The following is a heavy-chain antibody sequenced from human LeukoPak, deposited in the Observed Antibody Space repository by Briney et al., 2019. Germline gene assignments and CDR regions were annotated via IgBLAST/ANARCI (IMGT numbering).Heavy chain of an antibody. D-gene: IGHD2-15*01. Sequence: GGSLRLSCAASGFTFSSYAMHWVRQAPGKGLEWVAVISYDGSNKYYADSVKGRFTISRDNSKNTLYLQMNSLRAEDTAVYYCARDGARYCSGGSCYRYFQHWGHGTLVTVSS. CDR1: GFTFSSYA. J-gene: IGHJ1*01. CDR3: ARDGARYCSGGSCYRYFQH. CDR2: ISYDGSNK. V-gene: IGHV3-30-3*01.